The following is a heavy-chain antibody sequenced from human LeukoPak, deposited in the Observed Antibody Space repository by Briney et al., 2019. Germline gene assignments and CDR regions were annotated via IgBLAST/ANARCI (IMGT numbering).Heavy chain of an antibody. J-gene: IGHJ6*02. CDR1: GFTFSSYA. V-gene: IGHV3-30-3*01. CDR3: ARDIRYGSGSYRVYYYYGMDV. CDR2: ISYDGSNK. D-gene: IGHD3-10*01. Sequence: PGRSLRLSCAASGFTFSSYAMHWVRQAPGKGLEWGAVISYDGSNKYYADSVKGRFTISRDNSKNTLYLKMNSLRAEDTAVYYCARDIRYGSGSYRVYYYYGMDVWGQGTTVTVSS.